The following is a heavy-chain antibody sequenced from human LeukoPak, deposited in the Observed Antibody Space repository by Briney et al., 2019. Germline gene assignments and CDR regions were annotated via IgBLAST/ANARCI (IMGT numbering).Heavy chain of an antibody. J-gene: IGHJ4*02. CDR3: ASFNSGSYLHYFDY. D-gene: IGHD1-26*01. CDR2: IYYSGST. CDR1: GGSISSSSYY. V-gene: IGHV4-39*07. Sequence: SETLSLTCTVSGGSISSSSYYWGWIRQPPGKGLEWLGSIYYSGSTYYNPSLKSRVTISVDTSKNQFSLKLSSVPAADTAVYYCASFNSGSYLHYFDYWGQGTLVTVSS.